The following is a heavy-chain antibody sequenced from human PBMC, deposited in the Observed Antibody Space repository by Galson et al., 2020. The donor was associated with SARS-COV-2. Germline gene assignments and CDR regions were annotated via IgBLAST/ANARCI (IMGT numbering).Heavy chain of an antibody. CDR2: ISAYNGNT. V-gene: IGHV1-18*01. CDR3: ARLVSSELLYTSSSVFDL. D-gene: IGHD6-13*01. CDR1: GYTFTSYG. J-gene: IGHJ2*01. Sequence: ASVKVSCKASGYTFTSYGISWVRQAPGQGLEWMGWISAYNGNTNYAQKLQGRVTMTTDTSTSTAYMELRSLRSDDTAVYYCARLVSSELLYTSSSVFDLWGRGTLVTVSS.